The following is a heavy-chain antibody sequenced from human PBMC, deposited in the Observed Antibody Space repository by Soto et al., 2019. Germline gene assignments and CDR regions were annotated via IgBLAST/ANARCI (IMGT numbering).Heavy chain of an antibody. Sequence: QVQLVQSGAEVKKPGASVKVSCKASGYTFTSYGISWVRQAPGQGLEWMGWISAYNGNTNIAPKLQGRVTMTTDTSTSTASMGLRSLRSDDTAVYYCARVPRGAWYSQSLYWGQGSLVTVSS. J-gene: IGHJ4*02. CDR2: ISAYNGNT. CDR3: ARVPRGAWYSQSLY. V-gene: IGHV1-18*04. CDR1: GYTFTSYG. D-gene: IGHD2-21*01.